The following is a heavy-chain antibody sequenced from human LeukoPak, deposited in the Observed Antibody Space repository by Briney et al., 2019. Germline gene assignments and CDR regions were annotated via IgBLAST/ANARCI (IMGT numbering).Heavy chain of an antibody. CDR1: GGSINNYY. CDR3: AKDLAGYSSGWYHY. V-gene: IGHV3-23*01. Sequence: ETLSLACTVSGGSINNYYWNWIRQPPGKGLEWVSAISGSGGSTYYADSVKGRFTISRDNSKNTLYLQMNSLRAEDTAVYYCAKDLAGYSSGWYHYWGQGTLVTVSS. D-gene: IGHD6-19*01. CDR2: ISGSGGST. J-gene: IGHJ4*02.